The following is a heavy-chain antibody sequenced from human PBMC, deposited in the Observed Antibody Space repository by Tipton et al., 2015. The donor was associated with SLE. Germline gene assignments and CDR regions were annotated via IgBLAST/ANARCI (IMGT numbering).Heavy chain of an antibody. Sequence: LRLSCTVSGGSMSTYYWSWIRLPPGKGLEWIDYIYYSGGTSYNPSLNSRVTISVDTSRNQFSLKLTSVTAADSAVYYCARYSLTNWHLDLWGRGTLVTVSS. CDR3: ARYSLTNWHLDL. CDR1: GGSMSTYY. D-gene: IGHD2-15*01. J-gene: IGHJ2*01. V-gene: IGHV4-59*01. CDR2: IYYSGGT.